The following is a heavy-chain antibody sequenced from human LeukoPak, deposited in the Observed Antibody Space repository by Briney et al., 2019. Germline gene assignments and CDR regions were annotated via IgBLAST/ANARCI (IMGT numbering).Heavy chain of an antibody. CDR3: AMWGDYDILTGYYDFDY. CDR1: GFTFSNYA. D-gene: IGHD3-9*01. Sequence: GASLRLSCAASGFTFSNYAMSWVRQAPGKGLEWVSAIVGSGSNTYYADSVKGRFTISRDNPKNTLYLQMNSLRADDTAVYYCAMWGDYDILTGYYDFDYWGQGTLVTVSS. CDR2: IVGSGSNT. V-gene: IGHV3-23*01. J-gene: IGHJ4*02.